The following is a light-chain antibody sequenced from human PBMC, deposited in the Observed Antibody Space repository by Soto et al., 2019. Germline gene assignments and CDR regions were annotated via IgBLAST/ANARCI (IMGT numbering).Light chain of an antibody. Sequence: IVLTQSPATLSLSPGERATLSCRASQSVSSYLAWYQQKPGQAPRLLIYDASNRATGIPVRFSGGGSGTDFTLTISSLEPEDFAVYYCQQRSNWPPFFGGGTKVDIK. CDR3: QQRSNWPPF. V-gene: IGKV3-11*01. CDR1: QSVSSY. CDR2: DAS. J-gene: IGKJ4*01.